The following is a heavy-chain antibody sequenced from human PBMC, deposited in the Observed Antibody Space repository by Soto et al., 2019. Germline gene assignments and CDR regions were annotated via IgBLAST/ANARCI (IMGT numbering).Heavy chain of an antibody. V-gene: IGHV2-5*02. CDR2: FYWDDDK. CDR3: AHLLITYGGVIGEYAFDF. Sequence: QITLRESGPTLVKPTQTLSLTCTFSGFSLTTHGVGVAFIRQPPGKALERLAVFYWDDDKRYRPYLMSRATITKDTFNYQVVLTMTYVDTEDTATYHCAHLLITYGGVIGEYAFDFWGQGTIVTVAS. D-gene: IGHD3-16*02. J-gene: IGHJ3*01. CDR1: GFSLTTHGVG.